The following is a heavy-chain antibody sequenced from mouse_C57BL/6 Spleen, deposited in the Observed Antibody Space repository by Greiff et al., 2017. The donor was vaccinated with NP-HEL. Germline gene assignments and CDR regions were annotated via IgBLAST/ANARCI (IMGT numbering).Heavy chain of an antibody. CDR3: TDDYGSSVFAY. CDR2: IRLKSDNYAT. Sequence: VQLKESGGGLVQPGGSMKLSCVASGFTFSNYWMNWVRQSPEKGLEWVAQIRLKSDNYATHYAESVKGRFTISRDDSKSSVYLQMNNLRAEDTGIYYCTDDYGSSVFAYWGQGTLVTVSA. D-gene: IGHD1-1*01. V-gene: IGHV6-3*01. J-gene: IGHJ3*01. CDR1: GFTFSNYW.